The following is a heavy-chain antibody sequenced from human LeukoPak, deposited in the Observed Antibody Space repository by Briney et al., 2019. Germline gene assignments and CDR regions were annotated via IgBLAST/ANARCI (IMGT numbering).Heavy chain of an antibody. V-gene: IGHV1-46*01. CDR3: ARATLSDYYFNY. CDR1: GYTFTSYY. J-gene: IGHJ4*02. Sequence: GASVKVSCKASGYTFTSYYMHWVRQAPGQGLEWMGIINPSGGSTSYAQKFRGRVTMTRDTSTNTVYMELSSLRSEDTAVYFCARATLSDYYFNYWGQGTLVTVSS. CDR2: INPSGGST.